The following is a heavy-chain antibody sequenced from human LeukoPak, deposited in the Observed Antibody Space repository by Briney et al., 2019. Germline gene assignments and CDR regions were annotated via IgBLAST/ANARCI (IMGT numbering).Heavy chain of an antibody. CDR2: IYTSGRT. CDR1: GGSISSYY. J-gene: IGHJ4*02. Sequence: PSETLSLTCTVSGGSISSYYWSWIRQPPGKGLEWIGYIYTSGRTNYNTSLKSRVTISVDTSKNQSSLKLSSVTAADTAVYYCARQERGYGSGSVFDYWGQGTLVTVSS. CDR3: ARQERGYGSGSVFDY. V-gene: IGHV4-4*09. D-gene: IGHD3-10*01.